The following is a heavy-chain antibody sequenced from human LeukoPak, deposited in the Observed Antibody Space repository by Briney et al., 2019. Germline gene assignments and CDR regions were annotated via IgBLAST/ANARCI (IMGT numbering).Heavy chain of an antibody. D-gene: IGHD3-9*01. CDR3: VKDYDILAGYFDY. Sequence: GGSLRLSCSASGFTFSSYAMHWVRQAPGKGLEYVSAISSNGGSTYYADSVKGRFTISRDNSKNTLYLQMSSLRAEDTAVYYCVKDYDILAGYFDYWGQGTLVTVSS. CDR2: ISSNGGST. V-gene: IGHV3-64D*06. CDR1: GFTFSSYA. J-gene: IGHJ4*02.